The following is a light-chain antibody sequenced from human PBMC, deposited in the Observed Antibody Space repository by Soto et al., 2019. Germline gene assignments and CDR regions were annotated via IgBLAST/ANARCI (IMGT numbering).Light chain of an antibody. CDR3: SSYTSSSTVV. CDR1: RSDVGGYNY. CDR2: DVS. V-gene: IGLV2-14*01. Sequence: QSVLTQPASVSGSPGQSITISCTGPRSDVGGYNYVSWYQQHPGKAPKLMIYDVSNRPSGVSNRFSGSKSGNTASLTISGLQAEDEADYYCSSYTSSSTVVFGGGTKLTVL. J-gene: IGLJ2*01.